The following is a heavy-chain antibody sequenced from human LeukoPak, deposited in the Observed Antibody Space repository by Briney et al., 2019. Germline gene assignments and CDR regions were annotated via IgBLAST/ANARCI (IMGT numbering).Heavy chain of an antibody. CDR3: ARDKYSSNYYYFDY. D-gene: IGHD6-13*01. V-gene: IGHV3-48*04. CDR2: ISATGGTI. Sequence: GGSLRLSCAASGFTFSSNGMNWVRQAPGKGLEWVSYISATGGTIYYADSVKGRFTISRDNAKNSLYLQMNSLRTEDTALYYCARDKYSSNYYYFDYWGQGTLVTVSS. J-gene: IGHJ4*02. CDR1: GFTFSSNG.